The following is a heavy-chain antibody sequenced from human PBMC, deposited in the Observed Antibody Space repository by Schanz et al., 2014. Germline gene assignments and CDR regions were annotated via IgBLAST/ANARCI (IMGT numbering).Heavy chain of an antibody. Sequence: EVHLVESGGGLVQPGGSLRLSCAASGITFSSHSFNWVRQAPGKGLEWISYITYNGGTIYYADSVKGRFTISRDNAKHSLYLEMNSLRADDTAVYYCARNRGSGGQNWYFDLWGRGTLVTVSS. V-gene: IGHV3-48*01. J-gene: IGHJ2*01. CDR3: ARNRGSGGQNWYFDL. D-gene: IGHD1-26*01. CDR2: ITYNGGTI. CDR1: GITFSSHS.